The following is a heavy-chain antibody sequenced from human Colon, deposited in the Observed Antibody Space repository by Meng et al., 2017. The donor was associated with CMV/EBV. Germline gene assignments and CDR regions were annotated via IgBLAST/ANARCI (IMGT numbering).Heavy chain of an antibody. D-gene: IGHD4-11*01. CDR2: ISGSSSYM. CDR1: GFPFSSYS. Sequence: GGSLRLSCAASGFPFSSYSMSWVRQAPGKGLEWVSYISGSSSYMSYADSVKGRFTVSRDSSKNTLYLQMNGLRVEDTAVYYCARASNSSFDPWGQGTLVTVSS. J-gene: IGHJ5*02. CDR3: ARASNSSFDP. V-gene: IGHV3-21*01.